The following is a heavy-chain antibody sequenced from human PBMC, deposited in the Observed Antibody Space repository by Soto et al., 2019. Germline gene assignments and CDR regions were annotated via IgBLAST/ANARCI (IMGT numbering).Heavy chain of an antibody. Sequence: EVQLVASGGGLVQPGGSLRLSCTASGFLFSTYWMFWVRQVPRKGLLWVSRIKSDGSSTSYADSVKGLFTISRDNTKNTLYLQITSLRAEDTAVYYCAIGGGDYNYFDHWGQGILVTVSS. CDR3: AIGGGDYNYFDH. CDR1: GFLFSTYW. J-gene: IGHJ4*02. D-gene: IGHD2-21*01. CDR2: IKSDGSST. V-gene: IGHV3-74*01.